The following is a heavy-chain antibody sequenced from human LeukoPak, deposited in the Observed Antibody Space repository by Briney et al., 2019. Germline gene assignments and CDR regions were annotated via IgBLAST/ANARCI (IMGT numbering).Heavy chain of an antibody. Sequence: GGSLRLSCAASGFTFSNYAMSWVRQAPGKGLECISGFSGSGGRTFYADSVKGRFTISRDNSKNTLYVQMSSLRAEDTAVYYCAELGITMIGGVWGKGTTVTISS. CDR1: GFTFSNYA. D-gene: IGHD3-10*02. J-gene: IGHJ6*04. V-gene: IGHV3-23*01. CDR3: AELGITMIGGV. CDR2: FSGSGGRT.